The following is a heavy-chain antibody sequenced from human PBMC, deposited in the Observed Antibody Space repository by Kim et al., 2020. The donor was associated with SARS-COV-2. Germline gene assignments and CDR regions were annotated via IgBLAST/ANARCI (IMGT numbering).Heavy chain of an antibody. V-gene: IGHV3-48*03. CDR2: ISSSGSTI. D-gene: IGHD6-13*01. J-gene: IGHJ6*02. CDR3: ARDSRAAAGFYYYYGMDV. Sequence: GGSLRLSCAASGFTFSSYEMNWVRQAPGKGLEWVSYISSSGSTIYYADSVKGRFTISRDNAKNSLYLQMNSLRAEDTAVYYCARDSRAAAGFYYYYGMDVWGQGTTVTVSS. CDR1: GFTFSSYE.